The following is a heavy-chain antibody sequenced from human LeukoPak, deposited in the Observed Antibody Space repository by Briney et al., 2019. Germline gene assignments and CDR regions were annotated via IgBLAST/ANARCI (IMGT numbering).Heavy chain of an antibody. J-gene: IGHJ4*02. Sequence: PSQTLSLTCTVSGGSISSGDYYWSWIRQPPGKGLEWIGYIYYSGSTNYNPSLKSRVTISVDTSKNQFSLKLSSVTAADTAVHYCARDLSWLVLDYWGQGTLVTVSS. CDR2: IYYSGST. V-gene: IGHV4-61*08. CDR3: ARDLSWLVLDY. CDR1: GGSISSGDYY. D-gene: IGHD6-19*01.